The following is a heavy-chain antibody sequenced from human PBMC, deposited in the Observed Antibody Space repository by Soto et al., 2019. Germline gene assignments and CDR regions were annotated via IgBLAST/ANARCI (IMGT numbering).Heavy chain of an antibody. CDR3: AKEKYYDILTGPHNAFDI. D-gene: IGHD3-9*01. CDR2: ISYDGSNK. Sequence: PGGSLRLSCAASGFTFSSYGMHWVRQAPGKGLEWVAVISYDGSNKYYADSVKGRFTISRDNSKNTLYLQMNSLRAEDTAVYYCAKEKYYDILTGPHNAFDIWGQGTMVTVSS. V-gene: IGHV3-30*18. J-gene: IGHJ3*02. CDR1: GFTFSSYG.